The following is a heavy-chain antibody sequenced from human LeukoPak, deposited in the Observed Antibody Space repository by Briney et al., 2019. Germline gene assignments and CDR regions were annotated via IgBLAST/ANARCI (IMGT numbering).Heavy chain of an antibody. CDR1: GGSISSYY. Sequence: SETLSVTCTVSGGSISSYYWSWIRQPPGKGLEWIGYIYYSGSTNYNPSLKSRVTISVDTSKNQFSLKLSSVTAADTAVYYCASLRIAAAGTGWFDPWGQGTLVTVSS. V-gene: IGHV4-59*08. D-gene: IGHD6-13*01. CDR3: ASLRIAAAGTGWFDP. J-gene: IGHJ5*02. CDR2: IYYSGST.